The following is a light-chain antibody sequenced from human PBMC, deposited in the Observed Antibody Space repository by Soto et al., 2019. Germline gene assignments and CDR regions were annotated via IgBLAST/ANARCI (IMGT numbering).Light chain of an antibody. J-gene: IGLJ3*02. CDR3: CSYADTSTFWVV. Sequence: QSVLTQPASVSGSPGQSITISCSGTSSDFGGYNVVSWYQQHPGKAPKLIIYEGTKRPSGVSNRFSGSKSSNAASLTISGLQTEDEADYYCCSYADTSTFWVVFGGGTKLTVL. CDR1: SSDFGGYNV. V-gene: IGLV2-23*03. CDR2: EGT.